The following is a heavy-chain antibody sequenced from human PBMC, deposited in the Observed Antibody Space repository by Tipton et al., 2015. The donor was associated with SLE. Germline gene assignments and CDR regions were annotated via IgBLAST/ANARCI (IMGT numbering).Heavy chain of an antibody. CDR2: IYYSGST. CDR1: GGSISSGDYY. CDR3: ARVNSGWHGHDAFDI. D-gene: IGHD6-19*01. Sequence: TLSLTCTVSGGSISSGDYYWSWIRQPPGKGLEWIGYIYYSGSTSYNPSLKSRVTISVGTSKNQFSLKLSSVTAADTAVYYCARVNSGWHGHDAFDIWGQGTMVTVSS. V-gene: IGHV4-61*08. J-gene: IGHJ3*02.